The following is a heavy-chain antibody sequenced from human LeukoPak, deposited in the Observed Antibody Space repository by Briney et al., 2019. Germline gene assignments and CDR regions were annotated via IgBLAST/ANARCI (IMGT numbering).Heavy chain of an antibody. CDR3: VGTAYYVYYYYGMDV. CDR2: IYYSGST. V-gene: IGHV4-59*12. D-gene: IGHD1-26*01. Sequence: ASETLSLTCTVSGGSISSYYWSWIRQPPGKGLEWIGYIYYSGSTNYNPSLKSRVTISVDTSKNQFSLKLSSVTAADTAVYYCVGTAYYVYYYYGMDVWGQGTTVTVSS. CDR1: GGSISSYY. J-gene: IGHJ6*02.